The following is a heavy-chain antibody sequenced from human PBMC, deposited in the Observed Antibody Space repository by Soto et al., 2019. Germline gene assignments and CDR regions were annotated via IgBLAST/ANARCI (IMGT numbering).Heavy chain of an antibody. Sequence: SETLSLTCAVSGGSFTSNNWLTWVRQPPGQGLEWIGEIYRTGSTNYNPSLKSRVTISLDKSENQFSLKVTSLTAADTAVYYCASRDPGTSVDHWGQGTLVTVSS. D-gene: IGHD1-7*01. CDR3: ASRDPGTSVDH. CDR1: GGSFTSNNW. J-gene: IGHJ5*02. CDR2: IYRTGST. V-gene: IGHV4-4*02.